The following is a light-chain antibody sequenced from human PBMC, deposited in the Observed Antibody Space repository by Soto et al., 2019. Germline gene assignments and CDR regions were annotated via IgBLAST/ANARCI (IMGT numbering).Light chain of an antibody. CDR3: QQSHTMPIT. Sequence: DIQMPQCPASLSVSVGVRVTITCRASQSINNYLNWYLQRPGQAPKLLIRSASTLQPGVPSRFSGSGSQTEYTLTNADLQPDDCGNYHCQQSHTMPITFGHGTRLDIK. J-gene: IGKJ5*01. V-gene: IGKV1-39*01. CDR2: SAS. CDR1: QSINNY.